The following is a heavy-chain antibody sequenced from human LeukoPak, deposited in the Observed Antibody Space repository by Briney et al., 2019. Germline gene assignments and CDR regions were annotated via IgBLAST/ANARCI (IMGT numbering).Heavy chain of an antibody. J-gene: IGHJ4*02. V-gene: IGHV3-33*01. CDR3: ARDGRYTEFDY. CDR1: GFTFSSYG. Sequence: AGGSLRLSCAASGFTFSSYGMHWVRQAPGKGLEWVAVIWYDGRNKYYADSVKGRFTISRDNSKNTLYLQMNSLRAEDTAVYYCARDGRYTEFDYWGQGTLVTVSS. D-gene: IGHD5-18*01. CDR2: IWYDGRNK.